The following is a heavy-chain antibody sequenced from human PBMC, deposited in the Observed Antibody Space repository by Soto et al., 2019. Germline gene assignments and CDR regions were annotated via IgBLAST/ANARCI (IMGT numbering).Heavy chain of an antibody. D-gene: IGHD3-3*01. CDR1: GITFSNYA. CDR3: ARDSGGTLRFLEWSEGYYGMDV. Sequence: PGGSLRLSCAASGITFSNYAMSWVRQAPGKGLEWVSGISGSGDSTYYAESVKGRFTISRDNSKNTVYLQMNSLRAEDTAVYYCARDSGGTLRFLEWSEGYYGMDVWGQGTTVTVSS. CDR2: ISGSGDST. J-gene: IGHJ6*02. V-gene: IGHV3-23*01.